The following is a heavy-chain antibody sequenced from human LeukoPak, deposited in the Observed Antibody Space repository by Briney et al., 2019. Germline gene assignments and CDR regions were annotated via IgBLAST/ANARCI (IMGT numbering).Heavy chain of an antibody. J-gene: IGHJ4*02. CDR3: ARGGFGVALFDY. D-gene: IGHD3-3*01. CDR1: GGSISSSSYY. CDR2: IYYSGST. V-gene: IGHV4-39*07. Sequence: SETLSLTCTVSGGSISSSSYYWGWIRQPPGKGLEWIGSIYYSGSTYYNPSLKSRVTISVDTSKNQFSLKLSSVTAADTAVYYCARGGFGVALFDYWGQGTLVTVSS.